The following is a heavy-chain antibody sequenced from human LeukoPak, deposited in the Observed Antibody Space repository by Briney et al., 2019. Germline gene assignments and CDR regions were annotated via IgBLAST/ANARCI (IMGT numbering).Heavy chain of an antibody. J-gene: IGHJ4*02. CDR2: ISGSGDST. CDR1: GFTFYSYA. D-gene: IGHD6-19*01. V-gene: IGHV3-23*01. CDR3: AKYNSDWYDDY. Sequence: GGSLRLSCAASGFTFYSYAMTWVRQAPGKGLEWVSAISGSGDSTYYADSVKGRFTIPRDNSKNTLYLQMSSLRAEDTALYYCAKYNSDWYDDYWGQGTLVTVSS.